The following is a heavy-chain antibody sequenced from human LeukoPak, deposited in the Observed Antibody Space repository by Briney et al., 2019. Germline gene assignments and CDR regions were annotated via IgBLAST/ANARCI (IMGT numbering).Heavy chain of an antibody. CDR3: ARWAAAAGGYFDY. V-gene: IGHV5-51*01. Sequence: GESLKISCKGSGYSFSSYWIGWVRQMPGKGLEWMGIIYPGDSDTRYSPSFPGQVTISADKSISTAYLQWSSLKTSDTAMYYCARWAAAAGGYFDYWGQGTLVTVPS. J-gene: IGHJ4*02. CDR2: IYPGDSDT. CDR1: GYSFSSYW. D-gene: IGHD6-13*01.